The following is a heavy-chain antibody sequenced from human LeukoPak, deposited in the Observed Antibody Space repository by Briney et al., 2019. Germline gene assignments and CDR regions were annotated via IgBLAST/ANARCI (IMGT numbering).Heavy chain of an antibody. V-gene: IGHV4-39*01. Sequence: PSETLSLTCTVSGGSMSNTAYYWGWIRQPPGKGLEWIGSIYYSGSTYYNPSLKSRFTISADMSKNQFSLKLSSVTAADTAVYYCARTGGYDMYGYATGYWGQGTLVTVSS. J-gene: IGHJ4*02. CDR1: GGSMSNTAYY. CDR2: IYYSGST. D-gene: IGHD3-22*01. CDR3: ARTGGYDMYGYATGY.